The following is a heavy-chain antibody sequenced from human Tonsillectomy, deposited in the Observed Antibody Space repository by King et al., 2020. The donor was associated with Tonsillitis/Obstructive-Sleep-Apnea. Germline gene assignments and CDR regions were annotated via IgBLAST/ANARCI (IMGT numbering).Heavy chain of an antibody. CDR1: GGSFSGYY. CDR2: INHSGST. CDR3: ARLHVDIVATHAFDY. Sequence: VQLQQWGAGLLEPSETLSLTCAVYGGSFSGYYWSWIRQPPGKGLEWIGEINHSGSTNYNPSLKSRVTISVDTSKNQFSLKLSSVTAADTAVYYCARLHVDIVATHAFDYWGQGTLVTVSS. D-gene: IGHD5-12*01. V-gene: IGHV4-34*01. J-gene: IGHJ4*02.